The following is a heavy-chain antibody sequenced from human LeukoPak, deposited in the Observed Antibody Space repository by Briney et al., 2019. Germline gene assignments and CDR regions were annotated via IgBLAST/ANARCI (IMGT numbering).Heavy chain of an antibody. J-gene: IGHJ6*03. D-gene: IGHD6-19*01. V-gene: IGHV3-7*01. CDR1: GFIFSDYW. Sequence: PGGSLRLSCAASGFIFSDYWMSWVRQAPGKGLEWVANIKQDGSEKYYVASVKGRFTISRDNAKNTLYLQMNSLRVEDTAVYYCAKVGGIVLAVYYYMDVWGKGTTVTVS. CDR3: AKVGGIVLAVYYYMDV. CDR2: IKQDGSEK.